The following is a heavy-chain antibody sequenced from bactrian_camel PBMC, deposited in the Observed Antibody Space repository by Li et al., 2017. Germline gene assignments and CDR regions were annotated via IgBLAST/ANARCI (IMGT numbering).Heavy chain of an antibody. Sequence: DVQLVESGGGSVQQGGSLNVSCLASGFTSGLTLETKCMGWFRQAPGKERGAVAMIYTGGTPTYYADSVKGRFTISRDDAKNTVYLQMNSLRPEDTAMYYCAADRLACLTQMPRPMSPRAYNLCGQGTQVTVS. J-gene: IGHJ4*01. CDR3: AADRLACLTQMPRPMSPRAYNL. CDR2: IYTGGTPT. V-gene: IGHV3S40*01. D-gene: IGHD1*01. CDR1: GFTSGLTLETKC.